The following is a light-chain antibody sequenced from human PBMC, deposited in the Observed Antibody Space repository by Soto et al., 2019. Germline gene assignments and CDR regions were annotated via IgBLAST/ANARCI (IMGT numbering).Light chain of an antibody. J-gene: IGLJ2*01. CDR2: EVS. CDR3: SSYTSSSTQ. CDR1: SSDVGGYNS. Sequence: QSALTQPASVSGSPGQSITISCTGTSSDVGGYNSVSWYQQHPGKAPKLMIYEVSNRPSGVSNRFSGSKSGNTASLTISGLQAEDEADYYCSSYTSSSTQFGGGTKVTVL. V-gene: IGLV2-14*01.